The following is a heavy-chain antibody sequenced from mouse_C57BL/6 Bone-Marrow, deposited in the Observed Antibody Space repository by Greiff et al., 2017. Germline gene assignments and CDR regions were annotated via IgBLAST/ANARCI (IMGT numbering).Heavy chain of an antibody. V-gene: IGHV1-59*01. CDR3: AGWAFLDAMDY. Sequence: QVQLQQPGAELVRPGTSVKLSCKASGYTFTSYWMHWVKQRPGQGLEWIGVIDPSDSYTNYNQKFKGKATLTVDTSSSTAYMQLSSLTSEDSAVYYCAGWAFLDAMDYWGQGTSVTVSS. CDR1: GYTFTSYW. CDR2: IDPSDSYT. D-gene: IGHD3-3*01. J-gene: IGHJ4*01.